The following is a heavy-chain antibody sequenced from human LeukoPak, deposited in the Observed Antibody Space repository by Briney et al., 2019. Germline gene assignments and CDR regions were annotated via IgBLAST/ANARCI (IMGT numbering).Heavy chain of an antibody. V-gene: IGHV4-61*02. Sequence: SETLSLTCTVSGGSISSGSYHWSWIRQPAGKGLEWIGRIYTSGSTNYNPSLKSRVTISVDTSKNQFSLKLSSVTAADTAVYYCARDRGPYDFWSGYSPWFDPWGQGTLVTVSS. D-gene: IGHD3-3*01. CDR1: GGSISSGSYH. CDR3: ARDRGPYDFWSGYSPWFDP. J-gene: IGHJ5*02. CDR2: IYTSGST.